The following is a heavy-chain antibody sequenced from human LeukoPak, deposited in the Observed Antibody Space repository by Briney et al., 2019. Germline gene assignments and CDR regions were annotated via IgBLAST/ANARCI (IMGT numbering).Heavy chain of an antibody. CDR2: ISSDGSNN. J-gene: IGHJ6*02. CDR3: ARDLDGLDV. Sequence: GGSLRLSCAASGFTFNSYGMHWVRQTPGKGLEWVAVISSDGSNNYYADSVKGRFTISRDNSKNTLYVQMNSLRTEDTAVYYCARDLDGLDVWGQGTTVTVSS. CDR1: GFTFNSYG. V-gene: IGHV3-30*03.